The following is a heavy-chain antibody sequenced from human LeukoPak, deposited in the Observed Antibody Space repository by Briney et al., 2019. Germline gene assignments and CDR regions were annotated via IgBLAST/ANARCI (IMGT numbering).Heavy chain of an antibody. Sequence: DPGGSLRLSCAASGFTFSSYWMSWVRQAPGKGLEWVANIKQDGSEKYYVDSVKGRFTISRDNAKNSLYLQMNSLRAEDTAGYYCARDRYYGSGIFDYWGQGTLVTVST. CDR2: IKQDGSEK. CDR1: GFTFSSYW. J-gene: IGHJ4*02. CDR3: ARDRYYGSGIFDY. D-gene: IGHD3-10*01. V-gene: IGHV3-7*01.